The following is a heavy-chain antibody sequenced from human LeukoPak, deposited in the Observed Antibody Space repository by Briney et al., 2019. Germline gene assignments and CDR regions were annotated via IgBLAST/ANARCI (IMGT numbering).Heavy chain of an antibody. CDR3: ARGGDSGSYYDNWFDP. J-gene: IGHJ5*02. V-gene: IGHV1-2*02. D-gene: IGHD1-26*01. Sequence: GASVKVSCKASGYTFTGYYMHWVRQAPGQGLEWMGWINPNSGGTNYAQKFQGRVTMTRDTSISTAYMELSRLRSDDTAVYYCARGGDSGSYYDNWFDPWGQGTLVTVSS. CDR2: INPNSGGT. CDR1: GYTFTGYY.